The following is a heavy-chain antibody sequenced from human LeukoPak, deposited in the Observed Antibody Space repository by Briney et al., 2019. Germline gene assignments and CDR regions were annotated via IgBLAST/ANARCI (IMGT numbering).Heavy chain of an antibody. J-gene: IGHJ4*02. V-gene: IGHV3-74*01. CDR1: GFTFSSYW. D-gene: IGHD4-23*01. Sequence: GGSLRLSCAVSGFTFSSYWMNWVRQAPGKGLVWVSRIDRDGSRINYADSVKGRFTISRDNGKNTLFLQMNSLRAEDAAVYYCVRGNDYGGPHYWGQGTLVTVSS. CDR2: IDRDGSRI. CDR3: VRGNDYGGPHY.